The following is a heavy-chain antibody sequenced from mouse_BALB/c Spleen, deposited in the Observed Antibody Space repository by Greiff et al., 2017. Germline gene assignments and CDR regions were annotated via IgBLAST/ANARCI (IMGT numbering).Heavy chain of an antibody. D-gene: IGHD2-2*01. CDR1: GYSITSGYF. Sequence: EVKLVESGPGLVKPSQSLSLSCSATGYSITSGYFWYWIRQCPGNQLEWRGYISYDGSNNYNPYLKNRISITRDTSKNQICLKLKSVTTEDTATYYCASGLREAMDYWGQGTSVTVSS. J-gene: IGHJ4*01. V-gene: IGHV3-6*02. CDR2: ISYDGSN. CDR3: ASGLREAMDY.